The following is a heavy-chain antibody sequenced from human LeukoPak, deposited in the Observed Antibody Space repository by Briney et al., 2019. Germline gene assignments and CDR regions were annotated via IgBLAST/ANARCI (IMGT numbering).Heavy chain of an antibody. CDR3: AGVFSSGYYSGPDAFDI. J-gene: IGHJ3*02. V-gene: IGHV4-31*03. Sequence: SETLSLTCTVSGGSINSGDYYWSWIRQHPGKGLEWIGYIYNRGSTYYNPSLKSRVIISVDTSKNQFSLKLTSVTAADTAVYYCAGVFSSGYYSGPDAFDIWGQGTKVTVSS. CDR2: IYNRGST. D-gene: IGHD3-22*01. CDR1: GGSINSGDYY.